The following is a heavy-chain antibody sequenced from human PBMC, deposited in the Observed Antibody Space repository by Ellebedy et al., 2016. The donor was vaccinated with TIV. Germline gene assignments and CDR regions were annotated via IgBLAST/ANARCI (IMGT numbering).Heavy chain of an antibody. CDR2: ISYHGSDK. Sequence: GESLKISCAASGFTFSNNYISWVRQAPGKGLEWVSLISYHGSDKYYADSVKGRFTISRDNSKNTLDLQMNNLRTEDTAVYYCARDPDAFGDQYFDLWGQGTLVIVSS. V-gene: IGHV3-30*03. J-gene: IGHJ5*01. CDR1: GFTFSNNY. D-gene: IGHD3-10*01. CDR3: ARDPDAFGDQYFDL.